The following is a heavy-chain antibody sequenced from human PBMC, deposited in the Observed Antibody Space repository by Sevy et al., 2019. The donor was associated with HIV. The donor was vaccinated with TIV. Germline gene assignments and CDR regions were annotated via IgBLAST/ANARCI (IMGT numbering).Heavy chain of an antibody. Sequence: SETLSLTCTVSGGSISSYYWSWIRQPPKKGLEWIGYIYYSGSTNYNPSRKSRVTISVDKSKNQFSLKLYSVTAADTAVYYCARHPPYCSSTSCPWYFDYWGQGTLVTVSS. J-gene: IGHJ4*02. CDR2: IYYSGST. D-gene: IGHD2-2*01. CDR3: ARHPPYCSSTSCPWYFDY. CDR1: GGSISSYY. V-gene: IGHV4-59*08.